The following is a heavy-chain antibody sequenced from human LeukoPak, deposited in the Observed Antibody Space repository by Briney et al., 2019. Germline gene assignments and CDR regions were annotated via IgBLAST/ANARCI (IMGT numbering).Heavy chain of an antibody. CDR3: ARARGVTTFSGYYYYMDV. CDR1: GGSISSYY. CDR2: IYYSGST. D-gene: IGHD4-17*01. Sequence: SETLSLTCTVSGGSISSYYWSWIRQPPGKGLEWIGYIYYSGSTNYNPSLKSRVTISVDTSKNQFSLKLSSVTAADTAVYYCARARGVTTFSGYYYYMDVWGKGTTVTVSS. V-gene: IGHV4-59*01. J-gene: IGHJ6*03.